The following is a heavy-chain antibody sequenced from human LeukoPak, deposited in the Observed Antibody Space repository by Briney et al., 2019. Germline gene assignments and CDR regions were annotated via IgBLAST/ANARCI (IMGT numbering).Heavy chain of an antibody. CDR2: INPNSGGT. D-gene: IGHD6-13*01. CDR3: ARDPAHSSSWYED. Sequence: ASVKVSCKAFGYTFTGYYMHWVRQAPGQGLEWMGWINPNSGGTNYAQKFQGRVTMTRDTSISTAYMELSRLRSDDTAVYYCARDPAHSSSWYEDWGQGTLVTVSS. V-gene: IGHV1-2*02. J-gene: IGHJ4*02. CDR1: GYTFTGYY.